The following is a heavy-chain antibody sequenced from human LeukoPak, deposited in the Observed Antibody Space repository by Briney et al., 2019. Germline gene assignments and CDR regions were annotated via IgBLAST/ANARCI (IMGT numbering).Heavy chain of an antibody. CDR1: GFTLSSYW. D-gene: IGHD6-19*01. Sequence: HPGGSLRLFCAASGFTLSSYWMHWVRQAPGKGLVWVSRINSDGSSTSYADSVKGRFTISRDNAKNTLYLQMNSLRAEDTAVFYCARAMYTSGWSIDYWGQGTLVTVSS. CDR3: ARAMYTSGWSIDY. J-gene: IGHJ4*02. CDR2: INSDGSST. V-gene: IGHV3-74*01.